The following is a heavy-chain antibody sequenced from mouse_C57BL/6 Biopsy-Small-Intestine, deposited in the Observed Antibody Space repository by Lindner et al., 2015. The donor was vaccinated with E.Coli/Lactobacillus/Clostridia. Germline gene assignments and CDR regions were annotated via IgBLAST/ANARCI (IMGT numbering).Heavy chain of an antibody. V-gene: IGHV1-85*01. D-gene: IGHD2-4*01. Sequence: SVKVSCKASGYTFSSYDITWVRQAPGQGLEWMGWISANHGNSKYAQKFHARLTMTTDTSTSTAYMELRSLRSDDTAMYYCARVYHYYDSGTSYPSPDYWGQGTLVTVSS. J-gene: IGHJ4*01. CDR3: ARVYHYYDSGTSYPSPDY. CDR1: GYTFSSYD. CDR2: ISANHGNS.